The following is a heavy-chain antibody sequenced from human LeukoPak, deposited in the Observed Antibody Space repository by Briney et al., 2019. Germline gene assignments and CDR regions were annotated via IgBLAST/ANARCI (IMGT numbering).Heavy chain of an antibody. CDR1: GFTFSSYA. D-gene: IGHD5-12*01. Sequence: GGTLRLSCAASGFTFSSYAMSWVRQAPGKGLEWVSAISGSGGSTYYADSVKGRFTISRDNSKNTLYLQMNSLRAEDTAVYYCAKDMMGGYDWIFFDYWGQGTLVTVSS. J-gene: IGHJ4*02. CDR3: AKDMMGGYDWIFFDY. CDR2: ISGSGGST. V-gene: IGHV3-23*01.